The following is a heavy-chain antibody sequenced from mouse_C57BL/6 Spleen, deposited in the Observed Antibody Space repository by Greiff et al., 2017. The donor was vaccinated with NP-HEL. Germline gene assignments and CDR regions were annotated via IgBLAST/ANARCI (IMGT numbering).Heavy chain of an antibody. Sequence: EVQVVESGGGLVKPGGSLKLSCAASGFTFSSYAMSWVRQTPEKRLEWVATISDGGSYTYYPDNVKGRFTISRDNAKNNLYLQMSHLKSEDTAMYYCARGYDYDGPYYAMDYWGQGTSVTVSS. V-gene: IGHV5-4*01. CDR3: ARGYDYDGPYYAMDY. J-gene: IGHJ4*01. CDR1: GFTFSSYA. CDR2: ISDGGSYT. D-gene: IGHD2-4*01.